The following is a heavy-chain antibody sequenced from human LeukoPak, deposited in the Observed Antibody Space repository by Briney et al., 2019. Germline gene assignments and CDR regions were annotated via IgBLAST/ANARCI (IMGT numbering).Heavy chain of an antibody. CDR2: IYTSGST. CDR1: GGSISSYY. Sequence: SETLSLTCTVSGGSISSYYWSWIRQPPGKGLEWIGYIYTSGSTNYNPSLKSRVTISVDTSKNQFSLKLSSVTAADTAVYYCVRLSGYMDVWGKGTTVTVSS. J-gene: IGHJ6*03. V-gene: IGHV4-4*09. D-gene: IGHD3-10*01. CDR3: VRLSGYMDV.